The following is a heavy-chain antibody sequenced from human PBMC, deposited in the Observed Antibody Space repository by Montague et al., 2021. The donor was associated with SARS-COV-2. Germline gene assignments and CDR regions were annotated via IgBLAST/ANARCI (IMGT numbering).Heavy chain of an antibody. CDR3: ARISYGSGMGFDY. D-gene: IGHD3-10*01. J-gene: IGHJ4*02. V-gene: IGHV2-5*05. CDR2: IYWDDDK. CDR1: GLSLSTTGVG. Sequence: PALVKPTQTLTLTCTFSGLSLSTTGVGMGWIRQPPGKAPEWLALIYWDDDKRFGPPLKTRLTISKDTSKNQVVLTMTNMDPVDTATYYCARISYGSGMGFDYWGQGTLVTVSS.